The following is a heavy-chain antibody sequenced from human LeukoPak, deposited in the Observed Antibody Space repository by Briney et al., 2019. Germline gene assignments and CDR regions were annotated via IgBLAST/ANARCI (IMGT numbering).Heavy chain of an antibody. D-gene: IGHD3-10*01. Sequence: SETLSLTCTVSDYSITNDDFWGWMRQPPGKGLEWIGNIYHTGSTYYNPSLKSRVTISVDTSKNQFSLKLSSVTAADTAVYYCARLSVTMVRGVIGRDYYYYYYMDVWGKGTTVTISS. CDR1: DYSITNDDF. CDR2: IYHTGST. CDR3: ARLSVTMVRGVIGRDYYYYYYMDV. V-gene: IGHV4-38-2*02. J-gene: IGHJ6*03.